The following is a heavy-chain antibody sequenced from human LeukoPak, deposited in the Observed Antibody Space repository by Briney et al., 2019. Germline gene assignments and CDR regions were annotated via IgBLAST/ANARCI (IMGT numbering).Heavy chain of an antibody. CDR1: GGTFSSYA. J-gene: IGHJ4*02. Sequence: SVKVSCEASGGTFSSYAISWVRQAPGQGLEWMGGIIPIFGTANYAQKFQGRVTITTDESTSTAYMELSSLRSEDTAVYYCARDSPRITGARSFDYWDQGTLVTVSS. V-gene: IGHV1-69*05. CDR3: ARDSPRITGARSFDY. D-gene: IGHD1-20*01. CDR2: IIPIFGTA.